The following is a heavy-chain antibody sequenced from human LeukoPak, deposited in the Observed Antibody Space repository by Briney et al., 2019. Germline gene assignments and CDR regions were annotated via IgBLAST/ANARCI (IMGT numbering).Heavy chain of an antibody. Sequence: SGTLSLTCAVSGGSISSSNWWSWVRQPPGKGLEWIGEIYHSGSTKYKPSLKSRVTISVDMSKNHFSLELSSVTAADTAVYYCARVTYDILTGYLLDPWGQGTLVTVSS. CDR2: IYHSGST. J-gene: IGHJ5*02. CDR1: GGSISSSNW. CDR3: ARVTYDILTGYLLDP. D-gene: IGHD3-9*01. V-gene: IGHV4-4*02.